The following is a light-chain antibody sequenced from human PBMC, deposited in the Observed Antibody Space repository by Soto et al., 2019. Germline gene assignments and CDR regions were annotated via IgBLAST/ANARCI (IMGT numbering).Light chain of an antibody. CDR3: QQYHNYPYT. CDR2: GAS. CDR1: QDISTY. J-gene: IGKJ2*01. Sequence: IRMTQSPSSLSASTGDRVTITCRASQDISTYLAWYQQKPGKAPRLLIYGASTLQSGVPSRFTGSGSGTDFTLTITSLQSEDFATYYCQQYHNYPYTFGQGTELEI. V-gene: IGKV1-8*01.